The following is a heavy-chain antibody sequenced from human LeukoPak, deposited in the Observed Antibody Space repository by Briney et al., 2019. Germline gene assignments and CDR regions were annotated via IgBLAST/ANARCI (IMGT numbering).Heavy chain of an antibody. CDR3: ARHWAFPGKAVAGPHIDY. CDR1: GGSISSSSYY. J-gene: IGHJ4*02. Sequence: SETLSLTCTVSGGSISSSSYYWGWIRQPPGKGLEWIGSIYYSGSTYYNPSLKSRVTISVDTSKNQFSLKLSSVTAADTAVYYCARHWAFPGKAVAGPHIDYWGQGTLVTVSS. V-gene: IGHV4-39*01. D-gene: IGHD6-19*01. CDR2: IYYSGST.